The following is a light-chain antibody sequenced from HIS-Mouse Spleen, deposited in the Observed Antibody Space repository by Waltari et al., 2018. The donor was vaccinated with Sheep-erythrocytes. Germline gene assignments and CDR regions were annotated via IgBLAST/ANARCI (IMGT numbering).Light chain of an antibody. V-gene: IGLV1-44*01. J-gene: IGLJ2*01. CDR3: AAWDDSLNGVV. CDR2: SNN. Sequence: QSVLTQPPSASGPPGQRVTIPCSGRSSNIGSNTVNWYQQLPGTAPKLLIYSNNQRPSGVPDRFSGSKSGTSASLAISGLQSEDEADYYCAAWDDSLNGVVFGGGTKLTVL. CDR1: SSNIGSNT.